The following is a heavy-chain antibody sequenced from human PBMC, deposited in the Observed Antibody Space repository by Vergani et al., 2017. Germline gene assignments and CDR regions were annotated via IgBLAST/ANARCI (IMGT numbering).Heavy chain of an antibody. D-gene: IGHD3-9*01. Sequence: QVQLQQWGAGLLKPSETLSLTCAVYGGSFSGYYWSWIRQPPGKGLEWIGEINHSGSTNYNPSLKSRVTISVDTSKNQFSLKLSSVTAADTAVYYCARGRDDILTGPSTYDYWGQGTLVTVSS. CDR3: ARGRDDILTGPSTYDY. J-gene: IGHJ4*02. V-gene: IGHV4-34*01. CDR2: INHSGST. CDR1: GGSFSGYY.